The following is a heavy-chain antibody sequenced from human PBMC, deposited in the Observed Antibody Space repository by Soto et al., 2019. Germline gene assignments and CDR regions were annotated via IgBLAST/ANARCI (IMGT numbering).Heavy chain of an antibody. Sequence: SGPTLVNPTQTLTLTCTFSGFSLSTSGMCVSWIRQPPGKALEWLALIDWDDDKYYSTSLKTRLTISKDTSKNQVVLTMTNMDPVDTATYYCARISSSYDYYYYYGMDVWGQGTTVTVYS. CDR2: IDWDDDK. D-gene: IGHD6-6*01. V-gene: IGHV2-70*01. CDR3: ARISSSYDYYYYYGMDV. J-gene: IGHJ6*01. CDR1: GFSLSTSGMC.